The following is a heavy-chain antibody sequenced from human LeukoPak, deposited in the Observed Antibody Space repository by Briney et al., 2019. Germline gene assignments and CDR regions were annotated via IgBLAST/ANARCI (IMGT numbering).Heavy chain of an antibody. CDR2: ISGSGGST. Sequence: GGSLRLSCAASGFTFSSYAMSWVRQAPGKGLEWVSAISGSGGSTYYADSVKGRFTISRDNSKNTLYLQMNSLRAEDTAVYCCAKDLSDSSGYYHDAFDIWGQGTMVTVSS. D-gene: IGHD3-22*01. J-gene: IGHJ3*02. V-gene: IGHV3-23*01. CDR1: GFTFSSYA. CDR3: AKDLSDSSGYYHDAFDI.